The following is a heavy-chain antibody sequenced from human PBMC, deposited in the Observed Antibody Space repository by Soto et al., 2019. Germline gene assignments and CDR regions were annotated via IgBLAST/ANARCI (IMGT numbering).Heavy chain of an antibody. Sequence: QVHRVQSGAEVKKPGASVRLSCKTSNYNFTNYAITWVRQAPGQGLEWVGWISTYNGNTKSAQNLQGRVTMTTDTPTGTAYMDLRALRSDDTAIYYCARMISSAAELWGQGALVTVSS. CDR2: ISTYNGNT. D-gene: IGHD3-16*01. CDR1: NYNFTNYA. CDR3: ARMISSAAEL. V-gene: IGHV1-18*01. J-gene: IGHJ4*02.